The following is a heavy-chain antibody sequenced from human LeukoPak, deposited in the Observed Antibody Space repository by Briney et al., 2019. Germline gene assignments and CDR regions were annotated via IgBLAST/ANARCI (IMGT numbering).Heavy chain of an antibody. CDR3: ARGRGELLFDY. Sequence: SETLSLTCTVSGVSISSGGYYWSWIRQHPGKGLEWIGYIYYSGSTYYNPSLKSRITISVDTSKNQFSLKLSSVTAADTAVYYCARGRGELLFDYWGQGTLVTVSS. V-gene: IGHV4-31*03. CDR1: GVSISSGGYY. CDR2: IYYSGST. D-gene: IGHD3-10*01. J-gene: IGHJ4*02.